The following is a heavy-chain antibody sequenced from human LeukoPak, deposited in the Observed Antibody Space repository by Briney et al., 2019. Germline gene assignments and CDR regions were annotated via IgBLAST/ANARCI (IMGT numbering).Heavy chain of an antibody. CDR3: EAGGSLGPSPTHPY. J-gene: IGHJ4*02. V-gene: IGHV3-30*03. Sequence: GGSLRLSCAASGFTFSSYGMHWVRQAPGKGLEWVAVISYDGSNKYYADSVKGRFTISRDNSKNTLYLQMNSLRAEDTAVYYCEAGGSLGPSPTHPYWGQGTLVTVSS. CDR1: GFTFSSYG. CDR2: ISYDGSNK. D-gene: IGHD1-26*01.